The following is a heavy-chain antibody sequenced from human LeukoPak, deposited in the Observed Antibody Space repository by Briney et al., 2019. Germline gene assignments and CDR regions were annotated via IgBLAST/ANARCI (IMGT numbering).Heavy chain of an antibody. D-gene: IGHD2-2*01. CDR2: IIGGGGST. CDR1: GFTFSSYS. Sequence: PGGSLRLSCAASGFTFSSYSVNWVRQAPGKGLEWVSGIIGGGGSTYYADSVKGRFTISGDNSRNTLFLQMNSLRAEDTAVYYCAHGAMYQLDYWGQGTLVTVSS. CDR3: AHGAMYQLDY. J-gene: IGHJ4*02. V-gene: IGHV3-23*01.